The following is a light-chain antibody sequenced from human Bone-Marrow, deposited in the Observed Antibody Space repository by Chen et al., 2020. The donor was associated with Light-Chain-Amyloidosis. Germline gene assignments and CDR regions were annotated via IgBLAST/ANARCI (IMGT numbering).Light chain of an antibody. CDR2: DDR. J-gene: IGLJ3*02. Sequence: SYVLTQPSSVSVAPGQTATIACGGNNLGSTSVHWYQQTPGQAPLLVVYDDRLRPAGFPARVSGSNSGTTAPLTISAVEAGDEADYYCQVWDRSSDRPVFGGGTKLTVL. V-gene: IGLV3-21*02. CDR1: NLGSTS. CDR3: QVWDRSSDRPV.